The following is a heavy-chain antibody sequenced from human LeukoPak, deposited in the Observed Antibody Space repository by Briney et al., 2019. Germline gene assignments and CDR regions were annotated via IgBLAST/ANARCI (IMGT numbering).Heavy chain of an antibody. CDR3: AKDSRYSSGIDY. CDR1: GFTFSSYG. Sequence: PGGSLRLSCAASGFTFSSYGMHWVRQAPGKGLEWVAVISYDGSNKYYADSVRGRFTISRDNSKNTLYLQMNSLRAEDTAVYYCAKDSRYSSGIDYWGQGTLVTVSS. V-gene: IGHV3-30*18. J-gene: IGHJ4*02. D-gene: IGHD6-25*01. CDR2: ISYDGSNK.